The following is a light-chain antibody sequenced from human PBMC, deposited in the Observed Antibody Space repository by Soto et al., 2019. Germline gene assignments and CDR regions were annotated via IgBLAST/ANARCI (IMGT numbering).Light chain of an antibody. CDR3: QQANSFPRT. CDR1: QGISNS. V-gene: IGKV1-12*01. CDR2: AAS. Sequence: DIQMNHSASSGSASVGDRVTSSCLASQGISNSLAWYQQKPGKAPKLLIYAASTLQSGVPSRFSGSGTGTDYTLTINSLQPEDFAVYYCQQANSFPRTFGGGTKVDIK. J-gene: IGKJ4*01.